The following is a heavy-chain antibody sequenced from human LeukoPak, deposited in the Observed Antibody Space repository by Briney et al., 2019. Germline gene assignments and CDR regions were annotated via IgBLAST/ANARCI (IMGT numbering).Heavy chain of an antibody. Sequence: GASVKVSCKASGYTFTSYDINWMRQAPGQGLEWVGWMNPNSGNTGYAQTFQGRVTITRNTSISTAYMELSSLRSEDTAVYYCARKSEGYDFWSGYWIFDYWGQGTLVTVSS. D-gene: IGHD3-3*01. CDR2: MNPNSGNT. J-gene: IGHJ4*02. CDR3: ARKSEGYDFWSGYWIFDY. CDR1: GYTFTSYD. V-gene: IGHV1-8*01.